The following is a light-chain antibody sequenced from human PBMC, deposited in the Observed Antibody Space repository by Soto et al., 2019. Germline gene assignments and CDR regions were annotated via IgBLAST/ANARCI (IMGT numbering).Light chain of an antibody. CDR3: QQYDTYLYT. CDR1: QSISTW. Sequence: DIQMTQSPSTLSASVGDRVTITCRASQSISTWLAWYQQKPGKAPKLLIYKASSLDSGVPSRFSGSGSGTHFTLTTSSLKPDDFAGYSCQQYDTYLYTFPPGT. V-gene: IGKV1-5*03. J-gene: IGKJ3*01. CDR2: KAS.